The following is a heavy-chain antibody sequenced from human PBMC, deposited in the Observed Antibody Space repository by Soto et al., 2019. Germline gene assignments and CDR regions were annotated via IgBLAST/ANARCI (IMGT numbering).Heavy chain of an antibody. CDR1: GYSISSADYY. D-gene: IGHD1-1*01. V-gene: IGHV4-30-4*01. CDR3: ARDLWVEPELYYYGMDV. CDR2: IFYSGTT. Sequence: SETLSLTCTVSGYSISSADYYWSWIRQTPGEGLEWIGHIFYSGTTYYNPSLKSRLTISVDTSKNHFSLRLTSVTAADTAVYYGARDLWVEPELYYYGMDVWGQGTTVTVSS. J-gene: IGHJ6*02.